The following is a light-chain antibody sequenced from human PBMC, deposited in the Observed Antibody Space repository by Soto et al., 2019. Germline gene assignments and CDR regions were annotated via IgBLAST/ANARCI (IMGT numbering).Light chain of an antibody. CDR2: AAS. Sequence: EMVLTQSPGILSLSPGERATLSCRASQSVRSDYLAWYQQKPGQAPRLLMSAASSRAAGVPDRFRGGGSGTDFTLTISRLEPEDFAVYYCHQYGGPPRTFGQGTKLEI. V-gene: IGKV3-20*01. CDR3: HQYGGPPRT. J-gene: IGKJ2*01. CDR1: QSVRSDY.